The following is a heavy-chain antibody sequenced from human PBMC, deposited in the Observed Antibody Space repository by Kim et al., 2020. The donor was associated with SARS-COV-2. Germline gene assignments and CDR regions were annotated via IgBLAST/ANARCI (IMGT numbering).Heavy chain of an antibody. CDR2: GGTT. Sequence: GGTTEYAGSVKGKFTISRDDSRSVAYLQMNSLQTEDTAVYYCSRGLYDYWGQGTLVTVSS. J-gene: IGHJ4*02. CDR3: SRGLYDY. V-gene: IGHV3-49*02. D-gene: IGHD3-16*01.